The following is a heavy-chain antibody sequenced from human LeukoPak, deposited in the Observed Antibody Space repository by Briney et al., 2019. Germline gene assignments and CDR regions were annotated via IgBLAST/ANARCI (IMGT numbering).Heavy chain of an antibody. CDR1: GYTFTSYD. J-gene: IGHJ6*02. Sequence: ASVKVSCKASGYTFTSYDINWVRQATGQGLEWMGGMNHNSGNTGYAQKFQGRVTMTRNTSISTAYMELSSLRSEDTAVYYCASRVWAPKDYYYGMDVWGQGTTVTVSS. V-gene: IGHV1-8*01. CDR2: MNHNSGNT. D-gene: IGHD6-13*01. CDR3: ASRVWAPKDYYYGMDV.